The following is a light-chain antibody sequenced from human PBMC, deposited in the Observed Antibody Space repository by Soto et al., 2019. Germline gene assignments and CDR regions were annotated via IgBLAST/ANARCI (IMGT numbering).Light chain of an antibody. CDR3: QAWDSSTADVV. Sequence: SYELTQPPSVSVSPGQTASITCSGDKLGDKYACWYQQKPGQSPVLVIYQDSKRPSGIPERFSGSNSGNTATLTISGTQAXXXXDYYCQAWDSSTADVVFGGGTKLTVL. CDR2: QDS. J-gene: IGLJ2*01. CDR1: KLGDKY. V-gene: IGLV3-1*01.